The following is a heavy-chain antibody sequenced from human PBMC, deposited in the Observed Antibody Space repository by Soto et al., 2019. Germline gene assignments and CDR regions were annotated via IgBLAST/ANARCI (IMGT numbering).Heavy chain of an antibody. Sequence: ASVKVSCKASGYTFTSYGISWVRQAPGQGLEWMGWISAYNGNTNYAQKLQGRVTMTTDTSTSTAYMELRSLRSDDTAVYYCARAYTIFGVVIIERGYYYGMDVWGQGTTVTVSS. D-gene: IGHD3-3*01. CDR2: ISAYNGNT. CDR3: ARAYTIFGVVIIERGYYYGMDV. CDR1: GYTFTSYG. J-gene: IGHJ6*02. V-gene: IGHV1-18*04.